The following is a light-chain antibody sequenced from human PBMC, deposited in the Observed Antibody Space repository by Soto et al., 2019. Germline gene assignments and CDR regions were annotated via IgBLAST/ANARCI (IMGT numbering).Light chain of an antibody. CDR3: QQSYSSPPT. CDR1: QSISSW. J-gene: IGKJ1*01. Sequence: DIQLTQSPSFLSASVGDRVTITCRASQSISSWLAWYQQKPGKAPKLLIFAASSLQSGVPSRFSGSRSGPDFTLTISSLQPEDFATYYCQQSYSSPPTFGQRTKVDIK. V-gene: IGKV1-39*01. CDR2: AAS.